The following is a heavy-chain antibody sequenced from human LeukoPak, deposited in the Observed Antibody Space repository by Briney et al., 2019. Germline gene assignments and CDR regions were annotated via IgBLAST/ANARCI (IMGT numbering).Heavy chain of an antibody. V-gene: IGHV4-59*08. CDR3: ARHDYSNPRVDY. J-gene: IGHJ4*02. CDR2: IFYSGST. CDR1: GGSIHSYY. D-gene: IGHD4-11*01. Sequence: SETLSLTCTVSGGSIHSYYWSWIRQPPGKGLEWIGYIFYSGSTNYNPSLKSRVTISVDTSKNQFSLKLSPVTAADTAVYYCARHDYSNPRVDYWGQGTLVTVSS.